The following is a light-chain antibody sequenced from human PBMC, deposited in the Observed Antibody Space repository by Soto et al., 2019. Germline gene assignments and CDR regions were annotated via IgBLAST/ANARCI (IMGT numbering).Light chain of an antibody. CDR2: DTS. J-gene: IGKJ4*01. V-gene: IGKV3-15*01. Sequence: VLRQSPDTLSVSTGARATLSCRASQGIGDTLAWYQHKPGQTPRLLIYDTSTRATGVPTRFSGSRSGAEFTLTINSLQSEDFAVYYCQPYNNWPLTFGGGTKVDIK. CDR1: QGIGDT. CDR3: QPYNNWPLT.